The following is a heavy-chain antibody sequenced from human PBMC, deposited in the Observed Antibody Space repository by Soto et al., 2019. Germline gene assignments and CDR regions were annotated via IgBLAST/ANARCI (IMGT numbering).Heavy chain of an antibody. D-gene: IGHD2-2*01. V-gene: IGHV3-23*01. CDR1: GFTFSSYA. J-gene: IGHJ6*02. CDR3: AKGGGEVVPAAMLYYYYYGMDV. CDR2: ISGSGGST. Sequence: GGSLRLSCAASGFTFSSYAMSWVRQAPGKGLEWVSAISGSGGSTYYADSVKGRFTISRDNSKNTLYLQMNSLRAEDTAVYYCAKGGGEVVPAAMLYYYYYGMDVWGQGTTVTVSS.